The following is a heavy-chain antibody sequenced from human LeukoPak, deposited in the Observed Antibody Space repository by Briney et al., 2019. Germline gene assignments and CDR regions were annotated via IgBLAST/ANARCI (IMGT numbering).Heavy chain of an antibody. D-gene: IGHD3-22*01. CDR2: ISSGGSTI. J-gene: IGHJ4*02. CDR1: GFIFSDYT. V-gene: IGHV3-48*02. Sequence: GGSLRLSCAASGFIFSDYTMNWVRQAPGKGLEWVSYISSGGSTIYYGDSVKGRFTISRDNVKNSVYLQMNGLTDEDTAVYYCAREPPGNYDSSGDYYAYFDWWGQGTLVTVSS. CDR3: AREPPGNYDSSGDYYAYFDW.